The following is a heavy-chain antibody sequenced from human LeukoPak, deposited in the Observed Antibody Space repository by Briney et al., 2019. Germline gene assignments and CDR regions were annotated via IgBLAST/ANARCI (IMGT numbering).Heavy chain of an antibody. Sequence: ASVKVSCKASGYTFTDYYIHWVRQAPGQGLEWMGWISAYNGNTNYAQKLQGRVTMTTDTSTSTAYMELRSLRSDDTAVYYCARSTAYGSGRDAFDIWGQGTMVTVSS. CDR3: ARSTAYGSGRDAFDI. CDR2: ISAYNGNT. D-gene: IGHD3-10*01. V-gene: IGHV1-18*04. CDR1: GYTFTDYY. J-gene: IGHJ3*02.